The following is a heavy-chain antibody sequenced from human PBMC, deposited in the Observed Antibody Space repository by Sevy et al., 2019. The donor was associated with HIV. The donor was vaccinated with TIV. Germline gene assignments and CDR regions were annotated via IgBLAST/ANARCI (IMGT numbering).Heavy chain of an antibody. Sequence: GGSLRLSCAASGFTFSSYGMHWVRQAPGKGLEWGAVIWYDGSNKYYADSVKGRFTISRDNSKNTLYLQMNSLRAEDTAVYYCARGEGYQPRCIDYWGQGTLVTVSS. V-gene: IGHV3-33*01. CDR1: GFTFSSYG. CDR2: IWYDGSNK. D-gene: IGHD2-2*01. CDR3: ARGEGYQPRCIDY. J-gene: IGHJ4*02.